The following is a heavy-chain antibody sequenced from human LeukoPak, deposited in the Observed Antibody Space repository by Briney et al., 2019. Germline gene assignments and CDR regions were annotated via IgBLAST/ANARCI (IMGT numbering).Heavy chain of an antibody. CDR3: ARGGWGSYNYFDY. V-gene: IGHV3-33*01. Sequence: PGGSLRLSCAASGFTFSSYGMHWVRQAPGKGLEWVAVIWYDGSNKYYADSVKGRFTISRDNSKNTLYLQMNSLRAEDTAVYYCARGGWGSYNYFDYWGQGTLVTVSS. CDR1: GFTFSSYG. D-gene: IGHD3-16*01. J-gene: IGHJ4*02. CDR2: IWYDGSNK.